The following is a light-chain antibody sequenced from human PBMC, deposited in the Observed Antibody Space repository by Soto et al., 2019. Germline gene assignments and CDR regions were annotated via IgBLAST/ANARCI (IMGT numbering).Light chain of an antibody. J-gene: IGLJ1*01. CDR3: FSYTSGNTRF. CDR1: STEFDGYSY. CDR2: EDS. Sequence: QSALAQHGYVQGCPGQPITIPCFPSSTEFDGYSYVSWYQHLPDEAPKLLIYEDSNPPSGISTRFTGTKSGNTASMTSSGLQAEEEADYYCFSYTSGNTRFFGTGTKVTV. V-gene: IGLV2-14*01.